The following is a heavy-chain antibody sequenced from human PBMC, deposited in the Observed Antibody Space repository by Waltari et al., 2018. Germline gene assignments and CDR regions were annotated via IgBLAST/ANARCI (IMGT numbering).Heavy chain of an antibody. D-gene: IGHD2-15*01. J-gene: IGHJ4*02. Sequence: QVQLVQSGAEVKKPGASVKVSCKASGYTFTSYDINWVRQATGQGLGWMGWMNPNSGNTGYAQKFQGRVTMTRNTSISTAYMELSSLRSEDTAVYYCASGVVAATTFDYWGQGTLVTVSS. V-gene: IGHV1-8*02. CDR3: ASGVVAATTFDY. CDR2: MNPNSGNT. CDR1: GYTFTSYD.